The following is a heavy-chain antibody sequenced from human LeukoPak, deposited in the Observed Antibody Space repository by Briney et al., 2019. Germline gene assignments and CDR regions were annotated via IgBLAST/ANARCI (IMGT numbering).Heavy chain of an antibody. D-gene: IGHD2-2*02. CDR3: ARYCSSTNCYKGGFDP. CDR1: GGSISSGGYY. J-gene: IGHJ5*02. Sequence: SETLSLTCTVSGGSISSGGYYWSRIRQHPGKGLEWIGYIYYSGSTYSNPSLKSRVTISVDTSKNQFSLNLSSVTAADTAVYYCARYCSSTNCYKGGFDPWGQGTLVTVSS. V-gene: IGHV4-31*03. CDR2: IYYSGST.